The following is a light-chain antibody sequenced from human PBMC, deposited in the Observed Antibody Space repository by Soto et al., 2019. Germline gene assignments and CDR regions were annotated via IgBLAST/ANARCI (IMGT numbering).Light chain of an antibody. J-gene: IGLJ1*01. CDR2: EVS. Sequence: QAVLTQPASVSGSPGQSITISCTGTSSDVGAYDYVSWYQQHPGKAPKLIIYEVSNRPSGVSNRFSASKSGNTASLTVSGLQAEDEADYYCSSYTNSNTLVFGTGTQLTVL. CDR1: SSDVGAYDY. CDR3: SSYTNSNTLV. V-gene: IGLV2-14*01.